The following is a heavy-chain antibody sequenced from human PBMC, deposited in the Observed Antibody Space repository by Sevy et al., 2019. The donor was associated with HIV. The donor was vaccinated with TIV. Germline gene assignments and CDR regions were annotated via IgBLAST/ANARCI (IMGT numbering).Heavy chain of an antibody. J-gene: IGHJ4*02. Sequence: SETLSLTCAVSGDSISSGSYSWNWIRQPPGKGLEWIGYIFHTGNTYYNPSLKSRVTISLDRPSTQFSLKMTSVTAAVSAVYYCARDGGTLTTPGHFDFWGQGTLVTVSS. V-gene: IGHV4-30-2*01. CDR2: IFHTGNT. D-gene: IGHD4-17*01. CDR1: GDSISSGSYS. CDR3: ARDGGTLTTPGHFDF.